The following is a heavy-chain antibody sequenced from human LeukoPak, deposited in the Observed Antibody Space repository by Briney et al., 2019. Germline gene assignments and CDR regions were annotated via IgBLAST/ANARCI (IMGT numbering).Heavy chain of an antibody. Sequence: GGSLRLSCAASGFTFSSYGMHWVRQAPGKGLEWVAFIRYDGSNKYYADSVKGRFTISRDNSKNTLYLQMNSLRAEDTAVYYCAKLDSLVGATTNFYFDYWGQGTLVTVSS. J-gene: IGHJ4*02. D-gene: IGHD1-26*01. V-gene: IGHV3-30*02. CDR3: AKLDSLVGATTNFYFDY. CDR2: IRYDGSNK. CDR1: GFTFSSYG.